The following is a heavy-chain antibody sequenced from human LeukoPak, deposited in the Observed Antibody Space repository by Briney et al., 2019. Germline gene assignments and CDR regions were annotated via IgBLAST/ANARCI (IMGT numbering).Heavy chain of an antibody. CDR2: INNVVSHI. V-gene: IGHV3-21*01. D-gene: IGHD1-26*01. J-gene: IGHJ4*02. CDR1: GFTFSSSA. CDR3: ARDPTYYLRYGYFDY. Sequence: GGSLRLSCAGSGFTFSSSAMNWVRQVPGKGLEWVSSINNVVSHIYYADSVRGRFTISRDNAKNSLYLQMNSLRAEGTAIYYCARDPTYYLRYGYFDYWGQGTLVAVSS.